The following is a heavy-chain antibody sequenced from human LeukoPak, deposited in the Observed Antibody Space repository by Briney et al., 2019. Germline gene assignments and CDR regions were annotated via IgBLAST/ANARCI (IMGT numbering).Heavy chain of an antibody. CDR2: ISYDGSNK. V-gene: IGHV3-30*01. CDR1: GFTFSSYA. Sequence: RRSLRLSCAASGFTFSSYAMHWVRQAPGKGLEWVAVISYDGSNKYYADSVKGRFTISRDNSKSTLYLQMNSLRAEDTAVYYCARDHGSSWYYWFDPWGQGTLVTVSS. D-gene: IGHD6-13*01. CDR3: ARDHGSSWYYWFDP. J-gene: IGHJ5*02.